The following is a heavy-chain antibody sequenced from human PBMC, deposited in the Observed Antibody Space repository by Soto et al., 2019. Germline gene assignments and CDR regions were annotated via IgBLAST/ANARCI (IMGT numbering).Heavy chain of an antibody. J-gene: IGHJ4*02. Sequence: SETLSLTCTVSGGSISSGDYYWSWIRQPPGKGLEWIGYIYYSGSTYYNPSLKSRVTISVDTSKNQFSLKLSSVTAADTAVYYCARVPRRSLDCSGYFYWGQGTLVTVSS. CDR1: GGSISSGDYY. D-gene: IGHD3-22*01. CDR3: ARVPRRSLDCSGYFY. CDR2: IYYSGST. V-gene: IGHV4-30-4*01.